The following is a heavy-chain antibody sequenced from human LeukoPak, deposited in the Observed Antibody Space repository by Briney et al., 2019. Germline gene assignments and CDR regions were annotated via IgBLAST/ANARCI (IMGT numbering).Heavy chain of an antibody. Sequence: PKASVKVSCKASGYTFTSYYMHWVRQAPGQGLEWMGIINPSGGSTSYAQKFQGRVTMTTDTSTSTAYMELRSLRSDDTAVYYCARDKRLWFGELYPSYFDYWGQGTLVTVSS. CDR3: ARDKRLWFGELYPSYFDY. D-gene: IGHD3-10*01. CDR1: GYTFTSYY. CDR2: INPSGGST. V-gene: IGHV1-46*01. J-gene: IGHJ4*02.